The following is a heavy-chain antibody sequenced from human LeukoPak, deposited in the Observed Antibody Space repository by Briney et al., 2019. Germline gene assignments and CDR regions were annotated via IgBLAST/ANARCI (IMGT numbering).Heavy chain of an antibody. CDR3: ARLREPGFHFDY. D-gene: IGHD1-14*01. CDR1: GYSFSNYW. Sequence: ESLKISCQGSGYSFSNYWIVWVRQMSGKGLEWMGIIYPGDSDIKYSPSFQGQVTVSADKSTSTAYLQWSSLKASDTAMYYCARLREPGFHFDYWGQGTLGTVSS. V-gene: IGHV5-51*01. CDR2: IYPGDSDI. J-gene: IGHJ4*02.